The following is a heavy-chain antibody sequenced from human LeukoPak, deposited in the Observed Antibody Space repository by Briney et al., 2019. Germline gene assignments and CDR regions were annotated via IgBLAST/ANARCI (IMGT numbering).Heavy chain of an antibody. D-gene: IGHD1-26*01. CDR3: ARTRDLGPDY. J-gene: IGHJ4*02. CDR2: TYYRSKWYY. V-gene: IGHV6-1*01. CDR1: GDSVSSNSAA. Sequence: SQTLSLTWVISGDSVSSNSAAWNWIRQSPSRGLEWLGRTYYRSKWYYHYAVSMKSRITVNPDTSKNQFSLQLNSVTPEDTAVYYCARTRDLGPDYWGQGTLVTVSS.